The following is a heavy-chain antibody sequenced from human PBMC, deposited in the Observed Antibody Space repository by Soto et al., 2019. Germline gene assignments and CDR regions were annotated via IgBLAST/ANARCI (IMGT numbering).Heavy chain of an antibody. Sequence: VSLRLSCAASGFTFSSFDMHWVRQAPGKGLEWVSGIGTAGDPYYPGSVKGRFTISRENAKNSFYLQMNSLRAGDTAVYYCARAPQDYGDYLSYAMDVRGQGTTVTVSS. D-gene: IGHD4-17*01. CDR3: ARAPQDYGDYLSYAMDV. CDR1: GFTFSSFD. V-gene: IGHV3-13*05. CDR2: IGTAGDP. J-gene: IGHJ6*02.